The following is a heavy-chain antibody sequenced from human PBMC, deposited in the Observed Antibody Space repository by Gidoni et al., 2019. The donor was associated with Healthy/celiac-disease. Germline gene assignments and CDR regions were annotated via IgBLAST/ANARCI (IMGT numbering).Heavy chain of an antibody. CDR1: GGSFRGYY. D-gene: IGHD6-13*01. CDR3: ARGGGIAASDY. V-gene: IGHV4-34*01. CDR2: INHSGST. J-gene: IGHJ4*02. Sequence: QVQLQQWGAGLLKPSETLSLTCAVYGGSFRGYYWSWIRQPPGKGLEWIGEINHSGSTNYNPSLKSRVTISVDTSKNQFSLKLSSVTAADTAVYYCARGGGIAASDYWGQGTLVTVSS.